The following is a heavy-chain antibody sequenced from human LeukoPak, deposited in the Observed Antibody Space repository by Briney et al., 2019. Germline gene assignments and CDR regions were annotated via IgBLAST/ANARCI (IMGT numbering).Heavy chain of an antibody. CDR3: AHRHRGVASDI. CDR2: IYENDEK. CDR1: GFSFSSGGVG. V-gene: IGHV2-5*01. D-gene: IGHD2-15*01. J-gene: IGHJ3*02. Sequence: SGPTLVNPPQPLTLTCTFSGFSFSSGGVGVGWIRQPPAGALEWLGVIYENDEKLYSSSLQNRLSITKDTSKNQVVLTMANMDPVDTATYYCAHRHRGVASDIWGQGTMVTVSS.